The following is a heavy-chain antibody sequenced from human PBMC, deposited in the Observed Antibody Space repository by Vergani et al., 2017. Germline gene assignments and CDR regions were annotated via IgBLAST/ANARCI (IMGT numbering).Heavy chain of an antibody. Sequence: EVQLVESGGVVVQPGGSLRLSCAASGFTFDDYAMHWVRQTPGKGLEWVSLISWDGGHTYYADSGKGRFTISRDNSKNSLYLQMNSLRTEDTALYYCAKDSHYGSGCPPGIPTYFDYWGQGTLVIVVS. CDR1: GFTFDDYA. CDR2: ISWDGGHT. V-gene: IGHV3-43D*03. J-gene: IGHJ4*02. CDR3: AKDSHYGSGCPPGIPTYFDY. D-gene: IGHD3-10*01.